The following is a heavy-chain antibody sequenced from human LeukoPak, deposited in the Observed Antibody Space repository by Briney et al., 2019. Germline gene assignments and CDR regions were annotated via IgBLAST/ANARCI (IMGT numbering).Heavy chain of an antibody. J-gene: IGHJ1*01. CDR2: INPNSGDT. D-gene: IGHD6-13*01. CDR3: ARGYPLSTTAAGTYFQH. V-gene: IGHV1-2*02. Sequence: GASVKVSCKASGYTFSGYYMHWVRQAPGQGLEWMGWINPNSGDTNYAQKSQGRVTMTRDTSISTAYMELSRLRSDDTAVYYCARGYPLSTTAAGTYFQHWGQGTLVTVSS. CDR1: GYTFSGYY.